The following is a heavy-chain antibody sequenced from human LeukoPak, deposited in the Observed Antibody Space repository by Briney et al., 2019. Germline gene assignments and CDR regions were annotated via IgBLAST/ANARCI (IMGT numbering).Heavy chain of an antibody. CDR1: GFTFSSYG. CDR2: ISYDGSNK. CDR3: AKGWSGGND. D-gene: IGHD4-23*01. Sequence: GGSLRLSCAASGFTFSSYGMHWVRQAPGKGLEWVAVISYDGSNKYYADSVKGRFTISRDNSKNTLHLQMNSLRAEDTAVYYCAKGWSGGNDWGQGTLVTVSS. V-gene: IGHV3-30*18. J-gene: IGHJ4*02.